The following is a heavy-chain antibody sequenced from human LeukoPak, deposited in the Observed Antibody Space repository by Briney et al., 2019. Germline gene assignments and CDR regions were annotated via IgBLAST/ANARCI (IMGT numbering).Heavy chain of an antibody. CDR2: INHSGST. J-gene: IGHJ4*02. CDR1: GGSFSGYY. Sequence: SETLSLTCAVYGGSFSGYYWSWIRQPPGKGLEWIGEINHSGSTNYNPSLKSRVTISVDTSKNQFSLKLSSVAAADTAVYYCARTRHGYCSGGSCYSVSPWGQGTLVTVSS. D-gene: IGHD2-15*01. V-gene: IGHV4-34*01. CDR3: ARTRHGYCSGGSCYSVSP.